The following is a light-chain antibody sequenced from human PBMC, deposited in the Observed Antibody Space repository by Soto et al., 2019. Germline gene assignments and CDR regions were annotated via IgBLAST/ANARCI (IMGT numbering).Light chain of an antibody. CDR3: QQANSFPIT. CDR1: QDILSW. CDR2: ASS. Sequence: DIQMTQSPSSVSASVGDRVTITCRASQDILSWLAWYQQKPGEAPRLLIYASSNLQSGVPSRFSGSGSGTDFTLTISSLQPEDFATYYFQQANSFPITFGPGTRLYIK. V-gene: IGKV1-12*01. J-gene: IGKJ3*01.